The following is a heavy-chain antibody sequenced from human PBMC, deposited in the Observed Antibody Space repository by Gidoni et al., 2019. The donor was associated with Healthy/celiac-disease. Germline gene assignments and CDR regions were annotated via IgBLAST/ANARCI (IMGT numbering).Heavy chain of an antibody. J-gene: IGHJ2*01. Sequence: EVQLVESGGGLVQPGRSLRLSCTASGFTFGDYAMSWVRQAPGKGLEWVGFIRSKAYGGTTEYAASVKGRFTISRDDSKSIAYLQMNSLKTEDTAVYYCTRETSGYDSWYFDLWGRGTLVTVSS. CDR1: GFTFGDYA. CDR2: IRSKAYGGTT. CDR3: TRETSGYDSWYFDL. D-gene: IGHD5-12*01. V-gene: IGHV3-49*04.